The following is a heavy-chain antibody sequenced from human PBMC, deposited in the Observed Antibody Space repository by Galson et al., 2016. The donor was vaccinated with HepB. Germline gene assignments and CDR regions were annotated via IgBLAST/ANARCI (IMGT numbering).Heavy chain of an antibody. Sequence: SVKVSCKASGYTFSSYGINWVRQAPGQGLEWMGWISTYNGNTNSAQNFQGRVTMTTDTSTSTAYMEQRSLRSDDTALYYCARGGGRGYSYRGDYWGQGTLVTVSS. CDR3: ARGGGRGYSYRGDY. V-gene: IGHV1-18*04. CDR1: GYTFSSYG. J-gene: IGHJ4*02. CDR2: ISTYNGNT. D-gene: IGHD5-18*01.